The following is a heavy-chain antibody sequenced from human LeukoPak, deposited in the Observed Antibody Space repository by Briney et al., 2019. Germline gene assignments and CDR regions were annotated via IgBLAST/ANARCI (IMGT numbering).Heavy chain of an antibody. Sequence: SETLSLTCTVYNGSFSGYYWSWIRQPPGKGLEWIGEINHSGSTNYTPSLRSRVTISVDMSTNQFSLKLSSVTAADTAVYFCARGCPVVIPNGDCSYYGLDVWGQGTTVTVSS. CDR2: INHSGST. CDR1: NGSFSGYY. V-gene: IGHV4-34*01. CDR3: ARGCPVVIPNGDCSYYGLDV. D-gene: IGHD2-21*02. J-gene: IGHJ6*02.